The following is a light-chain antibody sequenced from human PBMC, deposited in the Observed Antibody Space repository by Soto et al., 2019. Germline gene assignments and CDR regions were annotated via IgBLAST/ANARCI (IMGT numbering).Light chain of an antibody. V-gene: IGKV3-11*01. Sequence: EIVLTQSPATLSLSPGERATLSCRAGQSVSSSLAWYQHKPGQAPRLLIYDASNRATGIAARFSGSGSGTDFTLTISSLEPEDFAVYYCQHRSNWPPWTFGQGTKVDIK. CDR2: DAS. CDR3: QHRSNWPPWT. J-gene: IGKJ1*01. CDR1: QSVSSS.